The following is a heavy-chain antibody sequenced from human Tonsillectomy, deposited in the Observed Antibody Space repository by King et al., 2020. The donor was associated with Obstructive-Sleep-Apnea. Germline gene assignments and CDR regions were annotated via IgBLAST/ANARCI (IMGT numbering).Heavy chain of an antibody. CDR3: ARVDFWSGYSAY. CDR2: IYHSGNT. V-gene: IGHV4-4*02. Sequence: VQLQESGPGLVKPSETLSLTCAVSGGSISSSKWWSWVRQPPGKGLEWIGEIYHSGNTNYSPSLKSRVTISVDKSKNQFSLKLSSVTAADTAVYYCARVDFWSGYSAYWGQGPLVTVSS. J-gene: IGHJ4*02. CDR1: GGSISSSKW. D-gene: IGHD3-3*01.